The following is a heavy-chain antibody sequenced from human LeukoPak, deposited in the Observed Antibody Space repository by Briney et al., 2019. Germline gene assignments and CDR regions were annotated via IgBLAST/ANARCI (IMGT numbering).Heavy chain of an antibody. J-gene: IGHJ6*02. V-gene: IGHV3-9*01. CDR2: ISWNSGGI. CDR3: ARNLWFGELFLPDYYYGMDV. D-gene: IGHD3-10*01. CDR1: GFTFDDYA. Sequence: GGSLRLSCAASGFTFDDYAMHWVRQAPGKGLEWVSGISWNSGGIGYADSVKGRFTISRDNAKNSLYLQMNSLRAEDTAVYYCARNLWFGELFLPDYYYGMDVWGQGTTVTVSS.